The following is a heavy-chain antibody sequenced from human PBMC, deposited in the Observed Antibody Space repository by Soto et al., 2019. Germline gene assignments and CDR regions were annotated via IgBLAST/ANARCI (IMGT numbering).Heavy chain of an antibody. D-gene: IGHD3-22*01. CDR1: GFTVSNIY. V-gene: IGHV3-53*01. CDR2: IQSGDTT. CDR3: ARGAGYYDNSGYVPYYFDY. J-gene: IGHJ4*02. Sequence: QAGGSLRLSCAVSGFTVSNIYMSWVRQAPGKGLEWVSVIQSGDTTYYAESVKGRFTVSRDNSRNTLYLQMSSLRAEDTAVYFCARGAGYYDNSGYVPYYFDYWGQGTLVTVSS.